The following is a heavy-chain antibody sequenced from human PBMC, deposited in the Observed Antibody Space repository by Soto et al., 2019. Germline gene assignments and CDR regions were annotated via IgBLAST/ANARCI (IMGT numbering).Heavy chain of an antibody. CDR2: ILVDGRT. CDR3: AKATATGGGAFDI. D-gene: IGHD2-8*02. V-gene: IGHV3-23*01. J-gene: IGHJ3*02. Sequence: GGSLRLSCAASGLICSSYDMSWVRQAPGKGLEWVSTILVDGRTFYVDSVKGRFTISRDNSKNTVYLQMNSLTAGDTALYYCAKATATGGGAFDICGQGTMVT. CDR1: GLICSSYD.